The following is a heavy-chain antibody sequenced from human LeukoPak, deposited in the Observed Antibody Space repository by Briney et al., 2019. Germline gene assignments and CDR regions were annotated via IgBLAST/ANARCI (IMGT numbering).Heavy chain of an antibody. J-gene: IGHJ4*02. CDR2: ISGSGGST. Sequence: PGGSLRLSCAASGFTFSSYAMSWVRQAPGKGLEWVSAISGSGGSTYYADSVKGRFTISRDNSKNTLYLQMNSLRAEDTAVHYCAKPGIVATMPFDYWGQGTLVTVSS. D-gene: IGHD5-12*01. V-gene: IGHV3-23*01. CDR3: AKPGIVATMPFDY. CDR1: GFTFSSYA.